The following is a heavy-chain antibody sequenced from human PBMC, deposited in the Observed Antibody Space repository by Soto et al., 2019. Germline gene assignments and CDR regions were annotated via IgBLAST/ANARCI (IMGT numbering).Heavy chain of an antibody. CDR3: ARGITYSSSWTGGFDY. Sequence: SETLSLTGTVSGGSISSYYWSWIRQPPGKGLEWIGYIYYSGSTNYNPSLKSRVTISVDTSKNQFSLKLSSVTAADTAVYYCARGITYSSSWTGGFDYWGQGTLVTVSS. D-gene: IGHD6-13*01. CDR1: GGSISSYY. J-gene: IGHJ4*02. CDR2: IYYSGST. V-gene: IGHV4-59*01.